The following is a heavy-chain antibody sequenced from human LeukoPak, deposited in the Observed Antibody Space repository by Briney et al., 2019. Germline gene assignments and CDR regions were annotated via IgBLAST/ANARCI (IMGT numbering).Heavy chain of an antibody. CDR2: LSAYNGNT. Sequence: ASVKVSCKASGYTLTSYVINWVRQAPGHGREWRGWLSAYNGNTNYAQKFQGRVTMTADTSTSTAYMELRSLRSDDTALYYCARTTHRRADAVDIWGQGTLVTVSS. V-gene: IGHV1-18*01. D-gene: IGHD1-14*01. J-gene: IGHJ3*02. CDR3: ARTTHRRADAVDI. CDR1: GYTLTSYV.